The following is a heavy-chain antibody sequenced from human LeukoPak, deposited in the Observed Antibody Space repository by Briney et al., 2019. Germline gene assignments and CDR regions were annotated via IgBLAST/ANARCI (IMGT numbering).Heavy chain of an antibody. V-gene: IGHV3-23*01. CDR3: AKDIEPAGLFLDY. CDR2: ISGSGGST. D-gene: IGHD6-13*01. Sequence: GGSLRLSCAASGFTCSSYAMSWVRQAPGKGLEWVSAISGSGGSTYYADSVKGRFTISRDNAKNSLYLQMNSLRAEDTALYYCAKDIEPAGLFLDYWGRGTLVTVSS. J-gene: IGHJ4*02. CDR1: GFTCSSYA.